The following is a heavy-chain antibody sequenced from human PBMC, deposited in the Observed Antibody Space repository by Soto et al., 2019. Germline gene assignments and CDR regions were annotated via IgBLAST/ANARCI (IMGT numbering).Heavy chain of an antibody. CDR1: ASIFTNYG. D-gene: IGHD1-1*01. J-gene: IGHJ4*02. Sequence: PELSMRLPCAPAASIFTNYGMHWVRPAPGMGLWWVAVMWVGGSNKYYADSVKGRLSISSGNSKNMLYLQMNSLRVEETAVYYCAREGIGGTTWRGYLDYWGKGNLVTV. CDR2: MWVGGSNK. CDR3: AREGIGGTTWRGYLDY. V-gene: IGHV3-33*01.